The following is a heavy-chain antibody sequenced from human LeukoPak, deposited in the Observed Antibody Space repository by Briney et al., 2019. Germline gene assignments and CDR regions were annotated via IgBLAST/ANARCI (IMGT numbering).Heavy chain of an antibody. Sequence: PGGSLRLSCAASGFTFSGYGMHWARQAPGKGLGWVAVIWYDVNNKYYADSVKGPFTISRDNSKNTLHLQRNSLRAEDTAVYYCARNHGYSFDSWGQGTLATVSS. CDR3: ARNHGYSFDS. D-gene: IGHD3-10*01. V-gene: IGHV3-33*01. CDR2: IWYDVNNK. J-gene: IGHJ4*02. CDR1: GFTFSGYG.